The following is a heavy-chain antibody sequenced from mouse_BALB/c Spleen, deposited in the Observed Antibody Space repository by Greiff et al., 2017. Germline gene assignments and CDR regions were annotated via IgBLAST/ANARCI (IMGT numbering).Heavy chain of an antibody. CDR3: ARGLLRYPYYFDY. D-gene: IGHD1-1*01. CDR2: INPYNDGT. CDR1: GYTFTSYV. V-gene: IGHV1-14*01. J-gene: IGHJ2*01. Sequence: SGPELVKPGASVKMSCKASGYTFTSYVMHWVKQKPGQGLEWIGYINPYNDGTKYNEKFKGKATLTSDKSSSTAYMELSSLTSEDSAVYYCARGLLRYPYYFDYWGQGTTLTVSS.